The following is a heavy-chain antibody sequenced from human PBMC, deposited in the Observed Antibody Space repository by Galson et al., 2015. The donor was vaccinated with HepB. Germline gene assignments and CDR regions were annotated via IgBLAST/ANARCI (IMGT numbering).Heavy chain of an antibody. CDR1: GGTFSSYA. Sequence: SVKVSCKASGGTFSSYAISWVRQAPGQGLEWMGGIIPIFGTANYAQKFQGRVTITADKSTSTAYMELSSLRSEDTAVYYCARAQIAAAGQTHGKIDYWGQGTLVTVSS. D-gene: IGHD6-13*01. V-gene: IGHV1-69*06. CDR2: IIPIFGTA. CDR3: ARAQIAAAGQTHGKIDY. J-gene: IGHJ4*02.